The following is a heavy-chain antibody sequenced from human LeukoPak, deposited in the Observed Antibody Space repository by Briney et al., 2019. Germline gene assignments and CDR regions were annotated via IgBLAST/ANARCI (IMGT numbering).Heavy chain of an antibody. CDR3: AKGGDGYNYGYFDY. Sequence: GGSLRLSCAASGFTFSSYAMSWVRQAPGKGLEWVSTMSGSGVNTYYADSVKGRFTISRDNSKNTLYLQMNSLRAEDTAVYYCAKGGDGYNYGYFDYWGQGTLVTVSS. D-gene: IGHD5-24*01. CDR2: MSGSGVNT. CDR1: GFTFSSYA. J-gene: IGHJ4*02. V-gene: IGHV3-23*01.